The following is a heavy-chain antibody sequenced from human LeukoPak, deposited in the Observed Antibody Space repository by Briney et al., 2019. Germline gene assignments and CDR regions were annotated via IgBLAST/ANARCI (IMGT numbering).Heavy chain of an antibody. V-gene: IGHV4-4*02. CDR2: MYLSGTT. Sequence: PSETLSLTCTVSGDSINSLDLWSWVRQPPGKGLEWIGEMYLSGTTHSNPSVKSRVTISINKSKNQFFLNLSSVTAADTAVYYCAGLVGRYSSGLYYYYFDYWGQGTLVTVSS. J-gene: IGHJ4*02. D-gene: IGHD3-22*01. CDR3: AGLVGRYSSGLYYYYFDY. CDR1: GDSINSLDL.